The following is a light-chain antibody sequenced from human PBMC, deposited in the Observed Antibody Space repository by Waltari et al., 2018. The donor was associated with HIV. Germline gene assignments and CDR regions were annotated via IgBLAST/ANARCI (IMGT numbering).Light chain of an antibody. CDR2: RND. CDR3: VTWDDSLRGVL. Sequence: SVVTQPPSASGTPGQRVTISCSGNTSNIGSNYVFWYQHLPGTAPKLLIHRNDQRPSGVPDRFSGSTSGTSASLAISGLRSEDVADYYCVTWDDSLRGVLFGGGTKVAVL. CDR1: TSNIGSNY. V-gene: IGLV1-47*01. J-gene: IGLJ2*01.